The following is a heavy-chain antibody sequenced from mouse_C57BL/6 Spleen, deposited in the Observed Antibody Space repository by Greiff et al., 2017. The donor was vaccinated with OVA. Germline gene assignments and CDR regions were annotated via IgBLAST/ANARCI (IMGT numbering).Heavy chain of an antibody. CDR2: IDPENGDT. CDR3: TTLGSGTDFDY. D-gene: IGHD3-2*02. Sequence: VQLQQSGAELVRPGASVKLSCTASGFNIKDDYMHWVKQRPEQGLEWIGWIDPENGDTEYASEFQGKATITADTSSNTAYLQLSSLTSEDTAVYYCTTLGSGTDFDYWGQGTTLTVSS. CDR1: GFNIKDDY. V-gene: IGHV14-4*01. J-gene: IGHJ2*01.